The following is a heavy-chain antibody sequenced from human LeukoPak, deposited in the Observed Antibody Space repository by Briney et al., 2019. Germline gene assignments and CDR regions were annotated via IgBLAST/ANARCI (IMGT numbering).Heavy chain of an antibody. V-gene: IGHV4-61*02. CDR3: ARNYCCSTSCHLWNDY. Sequence: PSQTLSLTCTVSGNSISSGDYYWSWIRQPAGKGLEWIGRIYTSGSTNYNPSLKSRVTISVDTSKNQFSLKLSSVTAADTAVYYCARNYCCSTSCHLWNDYWGQGTLVTVSS. CDR2: IYTSGST. D-gene: IGHD2-2*01. J-gene: IGHJ4*02. CDR1: GNSISSGDYY.